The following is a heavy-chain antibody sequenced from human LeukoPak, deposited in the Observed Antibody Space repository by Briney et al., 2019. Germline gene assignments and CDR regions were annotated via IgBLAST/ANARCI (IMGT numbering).Heavy chain of an antibody. J-gene: IGHJ6*02. D-gene: IGHD5-12*01. V-gene: IGHV3-30*04. CDR1: GFTFSSYA. CDR2: ISYDGSNK. CDR3: ARVVLVAAAYYYYGMDV. Sequence: GGSLRLSCAASGFTFSSYAMHWVRQAPGKGLEWVAVISYDGSNKYYADSVKGRFTISRDNSKNTLYLQMNSLRAEDTAVYYCARVVLVAAAYYYYGMDVWGRGTTVTVSS.